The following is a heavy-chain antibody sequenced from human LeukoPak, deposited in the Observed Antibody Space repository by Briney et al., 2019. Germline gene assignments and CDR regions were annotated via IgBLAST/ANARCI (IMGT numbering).Heavy chain of an antibody. V-gene: IGHV1-46*01. CDR3: ARDGRSRITIFGVVPFDY. D-gene: IGHD3-3*01. Sequence: ASVKVSCKASGYTFTSYYMHWVRQAPGQGLEWMGIINPSGGSTSYAQKFQGRVTMTRDTSTSTVYMELSSLRSEDTAVYYCARDGRSRITIFGVVPFDYWGQGTLVTVSS. J-gene: IGHJ4*02. CDR2: INPSGGST. CDR1: GYTFTSYY.